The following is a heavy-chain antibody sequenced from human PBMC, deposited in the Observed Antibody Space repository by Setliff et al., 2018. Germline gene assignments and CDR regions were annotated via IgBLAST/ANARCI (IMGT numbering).Heavy chain of an antibody. CDR2: IIPLLETS. CDR1: GGIFSNHA. V-gene: IGHV1-69*10. J-gene: IGHJ6*02. D-gene: IGHD6-13*01. Sequence: GASVKVSCKVAGGIFSNHAISWVRQAPGQGLEWMGGIIPLLETSKYAQKFQGRVTITADQTTNTAHMEVSSLRSEDTAVYYCARTKMDVVAAAAKYTSLDVWGQGTSVTVSS. CDR3: ARTKMDVVAAAAKYTSLDV.